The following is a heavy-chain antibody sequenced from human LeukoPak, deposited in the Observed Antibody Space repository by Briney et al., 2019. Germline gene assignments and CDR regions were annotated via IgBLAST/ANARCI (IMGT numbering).Heavy chain of an antibody. J-gene: IGHJ6*02. CDR3: AKRYCKSATCRSDMDA. D-gene: IGHD2-15*01. Sequence: PGGSLRPSCAASGFSFSNYGMHWVRHAPGKGLEWVALIQSDGSKTYSADSVKGRFTISRDNPRNTLYLQMNRLRPEDTAVYYCAKRYCKSATCRSDMDAWGQGTTVTVSS. CDR2: IQSDGSKT. CDR1: GFSFSNYG. V-gene: IGHV3-30*02.